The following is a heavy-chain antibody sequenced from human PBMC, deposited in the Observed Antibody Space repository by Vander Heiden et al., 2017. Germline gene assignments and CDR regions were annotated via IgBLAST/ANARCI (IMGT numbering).Heavy chain of an antibody. Sequence: QVQLVQSGAEVKKPGSSVQVSCKASGGTFSRYDIRWVRQAPGQGVEWMGGIIPIFGTANYAQKFQGRVTITADESTSTAYMELSSLRSEDTAVYYCARVWAPGYSSGWLDYWGQGTLVTVSS. D-gene: IGHD6-19*01. CDR1: GGTFSRYD. J-gene: IGHJ4*02. V-gene: IGHV1-69*01. CDR3: ARVWAPGYSSGWLDY. CDR2: IIPIFGTA.